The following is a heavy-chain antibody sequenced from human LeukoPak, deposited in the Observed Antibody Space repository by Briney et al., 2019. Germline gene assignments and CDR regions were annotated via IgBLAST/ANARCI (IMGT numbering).Heavy chain of an antibody. CDR3: ASHQGSYYYDSSGYYLGAFDI. Sequence: SQTLSLTCTVSGGSISSGSYYWSWIRQPAGKGLEWIGRIYTSGSTNYNPSPKSRVTISVDTSKNQFSLKLSSVTAADTAVYYCASHQGSYYYDSSGYYLGAFDIWGQGTMVTVSS. V-gene: IGHV4-61*02. CDR2: IYTSGST. J-gene: IGHJ3*02. D-gene: IGHD3-22*01. CDR1: GGSISSGSYY.